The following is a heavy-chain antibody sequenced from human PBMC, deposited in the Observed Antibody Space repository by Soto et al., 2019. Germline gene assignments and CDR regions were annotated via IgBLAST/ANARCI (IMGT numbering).Heavy chain of an antibody. CDR2: ISYDGSNK. CDR1: GFTFSGYG. CDR3: AKGDLGYCSNTNCLNYYYMHV. V-gene: IGHV3-30*18. J-gene: IGHJ6*03. Sequence: QVQLVESGGGVVQPGRSLRLSCAASGFTFSGYGMHWVRQAPGKGLEWVAVISYDGSNKYYADSVKGRFTISRDNSKNTQYLKMNRLRAEDTAVYYCAKGDLGYCSNTNCLNYYYMHVWGKGTTVTVSS. D-gene: IGHD2-2*01.